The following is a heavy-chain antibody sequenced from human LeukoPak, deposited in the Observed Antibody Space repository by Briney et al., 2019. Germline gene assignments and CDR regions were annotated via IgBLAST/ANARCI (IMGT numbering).Heavy chain of an antibody. Sequence: SETLSLTCTVSGGSISSYYWSWIRQPAGKGLEWIGRIYTSGSTNYNPSLKSRVTMSVDTSKNQFSLKLSSVTAADTAVYYCARGPPKVGSSSSGLFDYWGQGTLVTVSS. CDR1: GGSISSYY. D-gene: IGHD6-6*01. CDR3: ARGPPKVGSSSSGLFDY. J-gene: IGHJ4*02. V-gene: IGHV4-4*07. CDR2: IYTSGST.